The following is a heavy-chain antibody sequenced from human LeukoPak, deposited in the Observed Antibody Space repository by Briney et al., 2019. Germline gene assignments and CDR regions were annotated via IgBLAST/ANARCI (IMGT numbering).Heavy chain of an antibody. Sequence: GASVKVSCKASGGTFSSYAISWVRQAPGQGLEWMGWISAYNGNTNYAQKLQGRVTMTTDTSTSTAYMELRSLRSDDTAVYYCASTGWSGYFDYWGQGTLVTVSS. D-gene: IGHD6-19*01. CDR1: GGTFSSYA. V-gene: IGHV1-18*01. CDR2: ISAYNGNT. CDR3: ASTGWSGYFDY. J-gene: IGHJ4*02.